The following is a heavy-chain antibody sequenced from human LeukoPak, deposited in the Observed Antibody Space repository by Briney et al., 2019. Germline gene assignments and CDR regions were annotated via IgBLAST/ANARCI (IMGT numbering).Heavy chain of an antibody. D-gene: IGHD3-3*01. J-gene: IGHJ4*02. CDR1: GGSFSGYY. CDR2: IYYSGST. CDR3: ARSYYDFWSGYYNLFDY. V-gene: IGHV4-59*01. Sequence: PSETLSLTCAVYGGSFSGYYWSWIRQPPGKGLEWIGYIYYSGSTNYNPSLKSRVTISVDTSKNQFSLKLSSVTAADTAVYYCARSYYDFWSGYYNLFDYWGQGTLATVSS.